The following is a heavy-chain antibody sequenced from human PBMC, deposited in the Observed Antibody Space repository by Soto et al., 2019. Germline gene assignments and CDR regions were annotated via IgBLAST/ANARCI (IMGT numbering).Heavy chain of an antibody. Sequence: QLLQSGGGLVQPGGSLTLSCAASGFTFGTTDMSWVRQAPGEGLEWVSTIDGSGGITYYADSVKGRFTISRDNSRNTVYLQKNSLSGDDPALYYCVKNSGGFNTGGQRALVTVPS. D-gene: IGHD3-10*01. CDR1: GFTFGTTD. J-gene: IGHJ4*02. V-gene: IGHV3-23*01. CDR2: IDGSGGIT. CDR3: VKNSGGFNT.